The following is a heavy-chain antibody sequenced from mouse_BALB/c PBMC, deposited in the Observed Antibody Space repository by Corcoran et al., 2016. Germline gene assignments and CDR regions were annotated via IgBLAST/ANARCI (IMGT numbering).Heavy chain of an antibody. CDR3: ARPLYYYGSSYGY. J-gene: IGHJ2*01. CDR1: GYTFTNYG. V-gene: IGHV9-3-1*01. Sequence: QIQLVQSGPELKKPGETVKISCKASGYTFTNYGMNWVKQAPGKGLKWMGWINTYTGEPTYADDFKGRFAFSLETSASTAYLQINNLKNEDTATYFFARPLYYYGSSYGYWGQGTTLTVSS. D-gene: IGHD1-1*01. CDR2: INTYTGEP.